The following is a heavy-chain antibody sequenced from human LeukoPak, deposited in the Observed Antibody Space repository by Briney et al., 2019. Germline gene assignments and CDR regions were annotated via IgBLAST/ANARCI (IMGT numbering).Heavy chain of an antibody. J-gene: IGHJ4*02. CDR3: ARASGRDGYNSDY. Sequence: SETLSLTCTVSGGSISSYYWSWIRQPPGKGLEWIGYIYYSGSTNYNPSLKSRVTISVDTSKNQFSLKLSSVTAADTAVYYCARASGRDGYNSDYWGRGTLVTVSS. CDR2: IYYSGST. D-gene: IGHD5-24*01. CDR1: GGSISSYY. V-gene: IGHV4-59*01.